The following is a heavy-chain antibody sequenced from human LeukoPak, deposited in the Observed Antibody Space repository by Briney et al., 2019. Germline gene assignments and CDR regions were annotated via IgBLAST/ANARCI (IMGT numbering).Heavy chain of an antibody. CDR1: GFAFSDYW. CDR3: AKSKYSSSPLNI. Sequence: GGSLRLSCAASGFAFSDYWIHWVRQAPGKGLEWVSAISGCGGSTYYADSVKGRFTISRDNSKNTLYLQMNSLRAEDTAVYYCAKSKYSSSPLNIWGQGTMVTVSS. V-gene: IGHV3-23*01. D-gene: IGHD6-13*01. CDR2: ISGCGGST. J-gene: IGHJ3*02.